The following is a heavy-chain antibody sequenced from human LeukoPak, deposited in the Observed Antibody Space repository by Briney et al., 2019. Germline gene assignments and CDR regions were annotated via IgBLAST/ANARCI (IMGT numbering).Heavy chain of an antibody. J-gene: IGHJ4*02. V-gene: IGHV4-39*07. CDR3: ARGYGSGSHYFDY. D-gene: IGHD3-10*01. CDR2: IYYSGST. CDR1: GGSISSSSYY. Sequence: SETLSLTCTVSGGSISSSSYYWGWIRQPPGKGLEWIGSIYYSGSTYYNPSPKSRVTISVDTSKNQFSLKLSSVTTADTALYYCARGYGSGSHYFDYWGQGSLVTVSS.